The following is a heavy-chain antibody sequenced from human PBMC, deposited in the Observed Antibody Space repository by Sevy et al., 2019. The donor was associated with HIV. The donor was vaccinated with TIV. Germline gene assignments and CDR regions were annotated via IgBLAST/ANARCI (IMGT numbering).Heavy chain of an antibody. CDR1: GFSFSANW. CDR3: AHETFGRFES. Sequence: GGSLRLSCAASGFSFSANWMNCVRQAPGKGLDWVANIKGDGSDKPYVDSVEGRFTISRDNAKNVLYLQMNSLRVEDTAVYYCAHETFGRFESWGQGTLVTVSS. J-gene: IGHJ4*02. CDR2: IKGDGSDK. V-gene: IGHV3-7*01. D-gene: IGHD3-16*01.